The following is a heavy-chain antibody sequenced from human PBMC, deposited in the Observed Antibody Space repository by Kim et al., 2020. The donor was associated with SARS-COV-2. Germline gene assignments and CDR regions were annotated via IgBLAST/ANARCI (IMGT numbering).Heavy chain of an antibody. V-gene: IGHV3-30-3*01. D-gene: IGHD3-22*01. Sequence: GGSLRLSCAASGFTFSSYAMHWVRQAQGPFLSWFSCLTYDGSNKYYADSVKGRFTISRDNSKNTLYLQMNSLRAEDTAVYYCARDSSGYYWFDYWGQGTLVTVSS. CDR2: LTYDGSNK. J-gene: IGHJ4*02. CDR1: GFTFSSYA. CDR3: ARDSSGYYWFDY.